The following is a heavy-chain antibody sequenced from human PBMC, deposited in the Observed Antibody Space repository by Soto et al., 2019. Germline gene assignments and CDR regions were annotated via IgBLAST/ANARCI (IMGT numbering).Heavy chain of an antibody. V-gene: IGHV1-2*04. D-gene: IGHD3-3*01. Sequence: ASVKVSCKASGYTFTGYYMHWVRQAPGQGLEWMGWINPNSGGTNYAQKFQGWVTMTRDTSISTAYMELSRLRSDDTAVYYCARGIAKEWGQGRFYYYYYGMDVWGQGTTVTVSS. J-gene: IGHJ6*02. CDR1: GYTFTGYY. CDR3: ARGIAKEWGQGRFYYYYYGMDV. CDR2: INPNSGGT.